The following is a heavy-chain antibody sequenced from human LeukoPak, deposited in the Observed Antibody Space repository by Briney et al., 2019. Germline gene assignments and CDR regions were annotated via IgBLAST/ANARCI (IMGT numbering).Heavy chain of an antibody. D-gene: IGHD4-17*01. Sequence: SETLSLTCTISGGSISNYYWTWIRRPPGKGLERIGYIYNSGSTRSNPSLKSRVTMSLDTSKNQFSLNLSSLTAADTAVYYCARGDYGDPTDSWGQGTLVTVSS. CDR1: GGSISNYY. V-gene: IGHV4-59*01. CDR3: ARGDYGDPTDS. J-gene: IGHJ4*02. CDR2: IYNSGST.